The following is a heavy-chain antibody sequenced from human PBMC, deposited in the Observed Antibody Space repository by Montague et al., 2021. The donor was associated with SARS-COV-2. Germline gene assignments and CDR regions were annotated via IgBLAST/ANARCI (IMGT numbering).Heavy chain of an antibody. CDR1: GCSISSGSYY. D-gene: IGHD3-10*01. CDR3: ARVGVGTMVRGVIPAYYYYGRDV. J-gene: IGHJ6*02. Sequence: TLSLTCTVSGCSISSGSYYWSWIRQPAGKGLEWIERIYTSGSTNYNPSLKSRVTISVDTSKNQFSLRLSSVTAADTAVYYCARVGVGTMVRGVIPAYYYYGRDVWGQGTTVTVSS. V-gene: IGHV4-61*02. CDR2: IYTSGST.